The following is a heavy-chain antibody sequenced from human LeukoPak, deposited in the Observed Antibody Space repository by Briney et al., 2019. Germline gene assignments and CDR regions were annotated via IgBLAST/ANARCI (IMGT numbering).Heavy chain of an antibody. CDR3: ARGKDYYDSSGYSPSYDY. Sequence: SQTLSLTCTVSGGSISSGSYYWSWIRQPAGKGLVWIGRIYTSGSTNYNPSLKSRVTISVDTSKNQFSLKLSSVTAADTAVYYCARGKDYYDSSGYSPSYDYWGPGTLVTVSS. J-gene: IGHJ4*02. D-gene: IGHD3-22*01. V-gene: IGHV4-61*02. CDR2: IYTSGST. CDR1: GGSISSGSYY.